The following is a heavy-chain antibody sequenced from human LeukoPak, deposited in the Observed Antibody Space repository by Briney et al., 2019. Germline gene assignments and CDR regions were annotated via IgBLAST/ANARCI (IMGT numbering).Heavy chain of an antibody. D-gene: IGHD3-10*01. Sequence: GGSLRLSCAASGFTFTTYWMSWVRQLPGKGLEWVANINQDGAEKYYVDSVKGRFTISRDNAKNSLDLQMNSLRVEDTAIYYCVKVAKYYYGSETYYFFEHWGQGTPVTASS. CDR1: GFTFTTYW. J-gene: IGHJ4*02. V-gene: IGHV3-7*01. CDR3: VKVAKYYYGSETYYFFEH. CDR2: INQDGAEK.